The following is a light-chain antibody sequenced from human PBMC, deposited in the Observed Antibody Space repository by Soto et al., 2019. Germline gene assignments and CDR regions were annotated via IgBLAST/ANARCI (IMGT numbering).Light chain of an antibody. CDR3: QYYNSYSS. J-gene: IGKJ2*03. V-gene: IGKV1-5*01. CDR1: QSISSY. Sequence: DIQMTQSPSTLSASVGDRITITCRASQSISSYLAWYQQKPGKAPNLLIYDVSNLESGAPSRFSGSGSGTEFTLTVNSLQPDDFATYYCQYYNSYSSFGQGTKLQI. CDR2: DVS.